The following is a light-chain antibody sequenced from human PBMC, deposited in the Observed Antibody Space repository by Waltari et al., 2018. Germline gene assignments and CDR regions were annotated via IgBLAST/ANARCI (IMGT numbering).Light chain of an antibody. CDR1: QSLLHRNGYNY. J-gene: IGKJ2*01. Sequence: DIVMTQSPLSLPVTPGEPASISCRSSQSLLHRNGYNYLDWYLQKPGQSPPLLIYLGSTRASGVPDRFSGSGSGTDFTLKVSRVEAEDVGVYYCMQSLQTSYTFGQGTKLEIK. CDR3: MQSLQTSYT. CDR2: LGS. V-gene: IGKV2-28*01.